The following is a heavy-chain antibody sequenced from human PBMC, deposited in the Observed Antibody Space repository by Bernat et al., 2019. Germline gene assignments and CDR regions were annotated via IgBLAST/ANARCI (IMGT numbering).Heavy chain of an antibody. V-gene: IGHV3-9*01. CDR1: GFTFDDYA. CDR2: ISWNSGSI. J-gene: IGHJ3*02. Sequence: EVQLLESGGGLVQPGRSLRLSCAASGFTFDDYAMHWVRQAPGKGLEWVSGISWNSGSIGYADSVKGRFTISRDNAKNSLYLQMNSLRAEDTALYYCAKDIGYYGSGREGAFDIWGQGTMVTVSS. D-gene: IGHD3-10*01. CDR3: AKDIGYYGSGREGAFDI.